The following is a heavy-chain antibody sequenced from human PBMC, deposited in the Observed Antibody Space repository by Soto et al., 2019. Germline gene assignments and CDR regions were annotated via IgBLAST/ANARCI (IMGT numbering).Heavy chain of an antibody. CDR1: GFTFSNAW. Sequence: ETLSLSCAASGFTFSNAWMSWVRQAPGKGLEWVGRIKSKTDGGTTDYAAPVKGRFTISRDDSKNTLYLQMNSLKTEDTAVYYCTTDFAYCSSTSCYASWGQGTLVTVSS. CDR3: TTDFAYCSSTSCYAS. D-gene: IGHD2-2*01. CDR2: IKSKTDGGTT. J-gene: IGHJ5*02. V-gene: IGHV3-15*01.